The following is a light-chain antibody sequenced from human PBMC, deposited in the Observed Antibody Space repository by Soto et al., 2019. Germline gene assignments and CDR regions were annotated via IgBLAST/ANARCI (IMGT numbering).Light chain of an antibody. Sequence: QLVLTQPPSASGTPGQRVTISCSGGGSNIGSNTVTWYQQFPGTAPKLLIYDDYQRPSGVPDRFSGSKSGTSASLAISGLQSEDEADYYCAAWDDALNGVFGGGTKLTVL. CDR2: DDY. CDR3: AAWDDALNGV. CDR1: GSNIGSNT. V-gene: IGLV1-44*01. J-gene: IGLJ3*02.